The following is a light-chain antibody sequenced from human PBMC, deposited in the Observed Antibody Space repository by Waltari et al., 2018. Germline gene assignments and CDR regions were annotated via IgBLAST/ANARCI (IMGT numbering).Light chain of an antibody. J-gene: IGKJ4*01. Sequence: DTQMTQSPSAVSASVGDRLTITCRASQGISTWLAWYQQKPGKAPKLLIYSASRLQNGVPSRFSGSGYGTDFTLTISSLQPEDFVTYYCQQAKTFPLTLGGGTKVEIK. CDR2: SAS. V-gene: IGKV1-12*01. CDR1: QGISTW. CDR3: QQAKTFPLT.